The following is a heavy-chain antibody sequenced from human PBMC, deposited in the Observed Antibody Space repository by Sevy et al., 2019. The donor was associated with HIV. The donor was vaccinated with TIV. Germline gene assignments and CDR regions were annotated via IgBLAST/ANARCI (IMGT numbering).Heavy chain of an antibody. CDR1: GFAFSGST. CDR2: IRSKAYNFAT. Sequence: GGSLGLSCAASGFAFSGSTVHWVRQASGKGLEWVGRIRSKAYNFATTYAASLKGRFTISRDDSKNTAYLQLNGLKTEDTAVYYCTGGAPYPMDVWGQGTTVTVSS. CDR3: TGGAPYPMDV. V-gene: IGHV3-73*01. D-gene: IGHD3-10*01. J-gene: IGHJ6*02.